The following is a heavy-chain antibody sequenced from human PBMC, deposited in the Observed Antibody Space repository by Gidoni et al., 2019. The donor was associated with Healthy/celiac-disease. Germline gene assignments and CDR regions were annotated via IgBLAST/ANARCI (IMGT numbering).Heavy chain of an antibody. V-gene: IGHV3-48*03. Sequence: EVQLVESGGGLVQPGGSLRLSCAASGFTFSSYEMNWVRQAPGKGLGWVSYISSSGSTIYYADSVKGRFTISRDNAKNSLYLQMNSLRAEDTAVYYCARDGGSGSYLYYMDVWGKGTTVTVSS. CDR2: ISSSGSTI. CDR1: GFTFSSYE. CDR3: ARDGGSGSYLYYMDV. D-gene: IGHD1-26*01. J-gene: IGHJ6*03.